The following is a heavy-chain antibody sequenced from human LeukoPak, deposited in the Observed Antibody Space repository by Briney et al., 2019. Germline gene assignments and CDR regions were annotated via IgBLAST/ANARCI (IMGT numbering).Heavy chain of an antibody. D-gene: IGHD5-24*01. V-gene: IGHV4-59*01. CDR2: IYHSGST. CDR1: GGSITNYY. CDR3: ARYRRHGQNGLDY. J-gene: IGHJ4*02. Sequence: SETLSLTCTVSGGSITNYYWNWIRQPPGKGLEWIGYIYHSGSTNCNPSLKSRLTMSIDSSKKQFSLKLGSVTSADTAVYYCARYRRHGQNGLDYWGQGMLVTVSS.